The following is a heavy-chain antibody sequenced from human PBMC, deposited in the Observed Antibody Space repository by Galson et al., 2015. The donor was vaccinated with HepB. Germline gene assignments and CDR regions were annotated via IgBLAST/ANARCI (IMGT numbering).Heavy chain of an antibody. D-gene: IGHD3-10*01. CDR2: ISAYNGNT. CDR1: GYTFTSYG. J-gene: IGHJ4*02. V-gene: IGHV1-18*01. CDR3: ARDRDYYGSGFRADY. Sequence: SVKVSCKASGYTFTSYGISWVRQAPGQGLEWMGWISAYNGNTNYAQKLQGRVTMTTDTSTGTAYMELRSLRSDDTAVYYCARDRDYYGSGFRADYWGQGTLVTVSS.